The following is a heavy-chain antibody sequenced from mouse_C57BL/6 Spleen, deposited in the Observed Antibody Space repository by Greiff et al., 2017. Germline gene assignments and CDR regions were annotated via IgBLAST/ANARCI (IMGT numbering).Heavy chain of an antibody. CDR3: ARDAYGNYGAY. Sequence: EVMLVESGGGLVKPGGSLKLSCAASGFTFSSYAMSWVRQTPEKRLEWVATISDGGSYTYYPDNVKGRFTISRDNAKNNLYLQMSHLKSEDTAMYYCARDAYGNYGAYWGQGTLVTVS. CDR1: GFTFSSYA. J-gene: IGHJ3*01. CDR2: ISDGGSYT. V-gene: IGHV5-4*01. D-gene: IGHD2-1*01.